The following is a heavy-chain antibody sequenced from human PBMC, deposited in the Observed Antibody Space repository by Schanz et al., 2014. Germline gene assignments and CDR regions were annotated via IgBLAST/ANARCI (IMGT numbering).Heavy chain of an antibody. CDR1: GFSFSSYA. D-gene: IGHD3-10*01. Sequence: EVHLLESGGGLVQPGGSLRLSCATSGFSFSSYAINWVRQAPGKGLEWVSSISSRSSHIYYADSVKGRFTVSRDNAKNSVYLQMNGLRVEDTAVYYCARIGGSVFDYWAQGTLVTVSS. CDR3: ARIGGSVFDY. CDR2: ISSRSSHI. J-gene: IGHJ4*02. V-gene: IGHV3-21*01.